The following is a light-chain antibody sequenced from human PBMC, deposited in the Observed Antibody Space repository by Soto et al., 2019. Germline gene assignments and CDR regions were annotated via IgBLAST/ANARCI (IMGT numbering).Light chain of an antibody. J-gene: IGKJ1*01. Sequence: EIEMTQSPATLSVSPGERATLSCRASQSVSNYLAWYQQKPGQAPRLLIYGASTRATGIPARFSGSGSGTEFTLTISSLQSEDFAVYYCQQYNYWPPWTFGQGTKVEIK. CDR2: GAS. V-gene: IGKV3-15*01. CDR3: QQYNYWPPWT. CDR1: QSVSNY.